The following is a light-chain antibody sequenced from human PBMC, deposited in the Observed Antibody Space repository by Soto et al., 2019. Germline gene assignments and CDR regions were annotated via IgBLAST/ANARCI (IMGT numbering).Light chain of an antibody. CDR2: EVS. Sequence: QSALTQPASVSGSPGQWITISCTGTSSDVGGYNFVSWYQQHPGKAPRLIIYEVSSRLSGVSYRFSGSKSGNTASLTISGLQAGDEADYYCSSYTLRNTLVLFGGGTKLTVL. J-gene: IGLJ3*02. V-gene: IGLV2-14*01. CDR1: SSDVGGYNF. CDR3: SSYTLRNTLVL.